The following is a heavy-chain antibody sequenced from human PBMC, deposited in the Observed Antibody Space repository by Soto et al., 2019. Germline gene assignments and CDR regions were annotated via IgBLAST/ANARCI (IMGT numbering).Heavy chain of an antibody. CDR1: GFTFSSYG. V-gene: IGHV3-33*01. J-gene: IGHJ6*02. CDR2: IWYDGSNK. D-gene: IGHD2-15*01. Sequence: GSLRLSCAASGFTFSSYGMHWVRQAPGKGLEWVAVIWYDGSNKYYADSVKGRFTISRDNSKNTLYLQMNSLRAEDTAVYYCARDPTLAVVTLNYYYSGMDVWGQGTTVTVSS. CDR3: ARDPTLAVVTLNYYYSGMDV.